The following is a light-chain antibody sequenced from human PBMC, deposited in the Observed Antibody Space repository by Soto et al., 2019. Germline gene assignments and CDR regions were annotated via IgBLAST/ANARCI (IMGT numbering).Light chain of an antibody. J-gene: IGKJ4*01. Sequence: IQLTQSPSSLSASVGDRVTITCRASQGISSYLAWYQQKPGKAPKLLIYAASTLQSGVPSRFSGSGSGTDFTLTISSLQPEDFATYYCQQLNASPLPFGGGTKVEI. CDR3: QQLNASPLP. V-gene: IGKV1-9*01. CDR1: QGISSY. CDR2: AAS.